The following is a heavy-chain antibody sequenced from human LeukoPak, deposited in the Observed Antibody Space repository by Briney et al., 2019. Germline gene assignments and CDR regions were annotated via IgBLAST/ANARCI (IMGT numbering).Heavy chain of an antibody. CDR2: INHSGST. Sequence: PSETLSLTCAVYGGSFSGYYWSWIRQPPGKGLEWIGEINHSGSTNYNPSLKSRVTISVDTSKNQFSLKLSSVTAADTAVYYCARRRRWLQPYYYYMDVWGKGTTVTISS. D-gene: IGHD5-24*01. CDR3: ARRRRWLQPYYYYMDV. J-gene: IGHJ6*03. V-gene: IGHV4-34*01. CDR1: GGSFSGYY.